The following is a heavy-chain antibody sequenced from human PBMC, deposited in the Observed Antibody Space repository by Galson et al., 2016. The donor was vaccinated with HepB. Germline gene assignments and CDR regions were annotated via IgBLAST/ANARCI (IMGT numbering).Heavy chain of an antibody. J-gene: IGHJ4*02. Sequence: SETLSLTCIVSGDSVSSSIYFWAWIRQPPGKGLEWIGTGNMYYSGTTYYNPSLKSRDTISLDTSTNQFSLNLTSATAADTAIYYCARHAGYLHSTADYVFDYWGQGTLVTVSS. CDR1: GDSVSSSIYF. CDR3: ARHAGYLHSTADYVFDY. CDR2: GNMYYSGTT. V-gene: IGHV4-39*01. D-gene: IGHD4-17*01.